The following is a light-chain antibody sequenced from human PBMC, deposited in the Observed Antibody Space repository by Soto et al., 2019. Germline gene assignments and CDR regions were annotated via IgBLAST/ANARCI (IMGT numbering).Light chain of an antibody. Sequence: ETVFTQSPGTLSFSPGERATLSCRASQTVTKSYLAWYQQKPGQAPRLLIFGTSSRATGVPDRFSGSGSGTDFTLTISSLEPEDFAVYFCQQSGSSPWTLGHGTKVDIK. CDR3: QQSGSSPWT. CDR2: GTS. CDR1: QTVTKSY. J-gene: IGKJ1*01. V-gene: IGKV3-20*01.